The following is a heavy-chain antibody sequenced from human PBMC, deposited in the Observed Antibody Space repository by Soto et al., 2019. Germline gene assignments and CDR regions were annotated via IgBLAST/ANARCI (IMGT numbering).Heavy chain of an antibody. CDR1: AATFSSFA. Sequence: GGSLRLSCAASAATFSSFAISWVRPAPEKGLEWVSSISASGGRTNYADSVKDRFTISKDNSHNTMYLQMNSLRVEDTAVYYCEQAHYWSAYYQTFDYWGQGTLVTVSS. CDR2: ISASGGRT. V-gene: IGHV3-23*01. J-gene: IGHJ4*02. D-gene: IGHD3-3*01. CDR3: EQAHYWSAYYQTFDY.